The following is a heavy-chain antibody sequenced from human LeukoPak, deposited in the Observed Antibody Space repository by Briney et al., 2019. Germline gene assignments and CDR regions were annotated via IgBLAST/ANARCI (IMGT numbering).Heavy chain of an antibody. Sequence: GGSLRLPCAASGFTFSSYWMTWVRQAPGKGLEWVAHIKQDGSAKYYVDSVKGRFTISRDNAKNSLYLQMNSLTAEDTAVYYCARAEDIVVVPAAMLSYYGMDGWGQGTTVTVSS. V-gene: IGHV3-7*05. D-gene: IGHD2-2*01. CDR1: GFTFSSYW. CDR3: ARAEDIVVVPAAMLSYYGMDG. CDR2: IKQDGSAK. J-gene: IGHJ6*02.